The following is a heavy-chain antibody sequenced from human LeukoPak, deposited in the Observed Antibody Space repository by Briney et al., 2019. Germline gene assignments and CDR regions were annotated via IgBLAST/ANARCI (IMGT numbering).Heavy chain of an antibody. CDR3: AKDDTDTDFDY. CDR2: IWYDGSNK. Sequence: GGSLRLSCAASGFTFSSYGMHWVRQAPGKGLEWVAVIWYDGSNKYYADSVKGRFTIPRDNSKNTLYLQMNSLRAEDTAVYYCAKDDTDTDFDYWGQGTLVTVSS. V-gene: IGHV3-33*06. J-gene: IGHJ4*02. CDR1: GFTFSSYG.